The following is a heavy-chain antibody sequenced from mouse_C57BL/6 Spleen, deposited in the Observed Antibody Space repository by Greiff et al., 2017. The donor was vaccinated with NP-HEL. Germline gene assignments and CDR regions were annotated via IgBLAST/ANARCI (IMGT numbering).Heavy chain of an antibody. CDR2: IFPGSGST. V-gene: IGHV1-75*01. CDR3: ARSTVVAREVFAY. D-gene: IGHD1-1*01. CDR1: GYTFTDYY. J-gene: IGHJ3*01. Sequence: VQLQQSGPELVKPGASVKISSKASGYTFTDYYINWVKQRPGQGLEWIGWIFPGSGSTYYNEKFKGKATLTVDKSSSTAYMLLSSLTSEDSAVYFCARSTVVAREVFAYWGQGTLVTVSA.